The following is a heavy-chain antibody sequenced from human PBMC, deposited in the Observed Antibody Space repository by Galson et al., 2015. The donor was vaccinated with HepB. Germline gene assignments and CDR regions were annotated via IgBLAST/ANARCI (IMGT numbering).Heavy chain of an antibody. CDR2: ISYDGSNE. CDR3: AKESPYCGSPNCRYYYFDS. V-gene: IGHV3-30*18. Sequence: SLRLSCAASGFTFSNSGMHWVRQAPGKGLEWVAVISYDGSNEYYADSVKGRFTISRDNSKNTLYLRANSLRAEDTAVYYCAKESPYCGSPNCRYYYFDSWGQGILVTVSS. D-gene: IGHD2-2*01. J-gene: IGHJ4*02. CDR1: GFTFSNSG.